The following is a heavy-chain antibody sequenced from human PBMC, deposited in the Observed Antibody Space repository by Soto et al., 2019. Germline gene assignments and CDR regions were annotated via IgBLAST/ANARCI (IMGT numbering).Heavy chain of an antibody. Sequence: SETLSLTCAVYGGSFSGYYWSWIRQPPGKGLEWIGEINHSGSTNYNPSLKSRVTISVDTSKNQFSLKLSSVTAEDTAVYYCADTPREPNYYYYGMDVWGQGTTVTVSS. J-gene: IGHJ6*02. V-gene: IGHV4-34*01. CDR3: ADTPREPNYYYYGMDV. CDR2: INHSGST. CDR1: GGSFSGYY. D-gene: IGHD1-26*01.